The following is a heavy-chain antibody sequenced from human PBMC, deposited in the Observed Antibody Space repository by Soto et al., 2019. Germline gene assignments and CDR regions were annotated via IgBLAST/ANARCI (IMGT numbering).Heavy chain of an antibody. CDR2: IKSQGEGGTT. CDR1: GFTFCDAW. V-gene: IGHV3-15*01. CDR3: ATFRRYSDY. J-gene: IGHJ4*02. Sequence: GGALRLSCAASGFTFCDAWMTWVRQAPGKGLEWVGGIKSQGEGGTTDYAAPVNGRFTISRDDSENTLYLQMNSLKSEDTAVYYCATFRRYSDYWGPGTLVTVSS.